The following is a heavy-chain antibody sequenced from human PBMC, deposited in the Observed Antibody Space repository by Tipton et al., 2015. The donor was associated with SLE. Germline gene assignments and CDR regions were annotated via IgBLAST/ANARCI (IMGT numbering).Heavy chain of an antibody. Sequence: TLSLTCAIYGGSFSGYYWSWIRQPLGKGLEWIGEINHSGSTNYNPSLKSRVTISVDTSKNQFSLKLSSVTAADTAMYYCARGSRITGTGRKFDPWGQGTLVTVSS. CDR3: ARGSRITGTGRKFDP. J-gene: IGHJ5*02. D-gene: IGHD1-7*01. CDR1: GGSFSGYY. V-gene: IGHV4-34*01. CDR2: INHSGST.